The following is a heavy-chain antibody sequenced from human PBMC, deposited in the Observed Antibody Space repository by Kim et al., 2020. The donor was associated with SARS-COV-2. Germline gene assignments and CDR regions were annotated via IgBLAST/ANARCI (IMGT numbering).Heavy chain of an antibody. V-gene: IGHV4-39*01. Sequence: LKTRVTISVDTSKNQFSLKLSSVTAADTAVYYCARRRAVRITFGGGLFDYWGQGTLVTVSS. J-gene: IGHJ4*02. D-gene: IGHD3-16*01. CDR3: ARRRAVRITFGGGLFDY.